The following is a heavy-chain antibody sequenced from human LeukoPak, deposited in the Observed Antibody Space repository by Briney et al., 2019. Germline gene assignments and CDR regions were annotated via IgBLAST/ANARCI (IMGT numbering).Heavy chain of an antibody. CDR2: IYYSGST. CDR1: GGSISSGDYY. J-gene: IGHJ4*02. Sequence: SETLSLTCTVSGGSISSGDYYWSWIRQPPGKGLEWIGYIYYSGSTYYNPSLKSRVTISVDTSKNQFSLKLSSVTAADTAVYYCARLYYYGSSGLDYWGQGTLVTVSS. CDR3: ARLYYYGSSGLDY. V-gene: IGHV4-30-4*08. D-gene: IGHD3-22*01.